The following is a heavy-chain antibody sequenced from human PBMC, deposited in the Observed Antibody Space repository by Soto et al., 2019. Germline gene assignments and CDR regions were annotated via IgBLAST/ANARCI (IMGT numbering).Heavy chain of an antibody. V-gene: IGHV4-31*03. CDR2: IYYSGST. J-gene: IGHJ1*01. CDR3: ARSSVAGAGYFQH. Sequence: QVQLQESGPGLVKPSQTLSLTCTVSGGSVSGGVYYWNWIRQHPEKGLEWIGYIYYSGSTYCNPSLRSRVTISADTSKNQFSLKLSSVTVADTAVYYCARSSVAGAGYFQHWGQGTQVIVSS. D-gene: IGHD6-19*01. CDR1: GGSVSGGVYY.